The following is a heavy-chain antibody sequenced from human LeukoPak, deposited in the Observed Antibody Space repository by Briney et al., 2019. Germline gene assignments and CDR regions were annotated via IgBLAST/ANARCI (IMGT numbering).Heavy chain of an antibody. D-gene: IGHD4-17*01. J-gene: IGHJ4*02. CDR2: IYYSGST. CDR1: GGSISSYY. Sequence: SETLSLTCTVSGGSISSYYWSWIRQHPGKGLEWIGYIYYSGSTYYNPSLKSRVTISVDTSKNQFSLKLSSVTAADTAVYYCARLLNYGDAAVDYWGQGTLVTVSS. V-gene: IGHV4-59*06. CDR3: ARLLNYGDAAVDY.